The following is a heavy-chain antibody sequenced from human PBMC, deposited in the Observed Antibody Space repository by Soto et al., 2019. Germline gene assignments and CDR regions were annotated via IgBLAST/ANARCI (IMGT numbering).Heavy chain of an antibody. CDR1: GFTVSSDY. V-gene: IGHV3-66*01. CDR3: ARDWGSARY. D-gene: IGHD3-16*01. Sequence: EVQVVESGGGLVQPGGSLRISCAASGFTVSSDYMTWVRQAPGKGLEWVSVIYSGGSTHYADSVKGRFTIDRDNSKNTLSLQMNSVRAEDTAVYYCARDWGSARYWGQGILVTVSS. CDR2: IYSGGST. J-gene: IGHJ4*02.